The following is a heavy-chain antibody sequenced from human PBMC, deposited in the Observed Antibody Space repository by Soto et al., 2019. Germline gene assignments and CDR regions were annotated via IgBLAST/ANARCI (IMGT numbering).Heavy chain of an antibody. CDR3: ARAILLEWLLFDAFDI. V-gene: IGHV4-31*03. D-gene: IGHD3-3*01. CDR2: IYYSGST. Sequence: SETLSLTCTVSGGSISSGGYYWSWIRQHPGKGLEWIGYIYYSGSTYYNPSLKSRVTISVDTSKNQFSLKLSSVTAADTAVYYCARAILLEWLLFDAFDIWGQGTMVTVSS. J-gene: IGHJ3*02. CDR1: GGSISSGGYY.